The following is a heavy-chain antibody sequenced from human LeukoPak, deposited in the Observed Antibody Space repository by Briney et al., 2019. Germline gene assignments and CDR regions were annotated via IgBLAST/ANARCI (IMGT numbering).Heavy chain of an antibody. V-gene: IGHV4-4*02. CDR3: TRDEPVYNSGWIMDV. CDR2: VYYSGST. J-gene: IGHJ6*02. Sequence: SESLSLTCVVSGGSINNNKWWSWVRQPPGKGLEWIGDVYYSGSTNYNPSLKGRVTMSVDKSKNQFSLKLNSVTSADTAVYYCTRDEPVYNSGWIMDVWGQGTTVTVSS. CDR1: GGSINNNKW. D-gene: IGHD6-19*01.